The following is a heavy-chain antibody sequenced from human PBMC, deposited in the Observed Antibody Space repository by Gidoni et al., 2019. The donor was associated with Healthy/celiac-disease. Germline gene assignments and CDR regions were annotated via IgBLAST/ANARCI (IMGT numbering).Heavy chain of an antibody. CDR2: IHYSGST. V-gene: IGHV4-39*01. CDR3: ARRADPNYGMDV. Sequence: LQLHESGPGLVKPSETLSLTCTVSGASTSSRSYSWGWIRQPPGKGLEWIGSIHYSGSTSYNPSLKSRVTISVDTSKNQFSLKLSSVTAADTAVYYCARRADPNYGMDVWGQGTTVTVSS. J-gene: IGHJ6*02. CDR1: GASTSSRSYS.